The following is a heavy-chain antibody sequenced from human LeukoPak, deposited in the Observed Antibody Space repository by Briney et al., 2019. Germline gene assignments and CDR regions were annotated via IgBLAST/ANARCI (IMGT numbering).Heavy chain of an antibody. Sequence: ASVKVSCKASGYTFTRYTMHWVRQAPGHRPEWMGWINAGNGNTEYSQKFQGRVAITRDTSASTAYMELSSLRSEDTAVYYCARDYCSSTSCLFDYWGQGTLVTVSS. CDR3: ARDYCSSTSCLFDY. CDR1: GYTFTRYT. D-gene: IGHD2-2*01. J-gene: IGHJ4*02. CDR2: INAGNGNT. V-gene: IGHV1-3*01.